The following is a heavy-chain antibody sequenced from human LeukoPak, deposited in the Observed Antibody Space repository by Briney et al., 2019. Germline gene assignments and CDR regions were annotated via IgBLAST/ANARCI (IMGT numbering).Heavy chain of an antibody. Sequence: PGGSLRLSCAASGFTFSYYDMSWVRQAPGKGLNWVSAISSNTGGTTYADSVKGRFTISRDNSRNTLYLEMNSLRADDTALYYCAKVQIVSSRVPRGATRYYGMDVWGQGTTVTVSS. CDR1: GFTFSYYD. CDR3: AKVQIVSSRVPRGATRYYGMDV. V-gene: IGHV3-23*01. J-gene: IGHJ6*02. D-gene: IGHD6-13*01. CDR2: ISSNTGGT.